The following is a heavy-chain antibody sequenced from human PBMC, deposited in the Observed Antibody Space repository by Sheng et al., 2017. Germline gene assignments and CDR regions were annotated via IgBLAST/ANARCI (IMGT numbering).Heavy chain of an antibody. J-gene: IGHJ4*02. D-gene: IGHD6-19*01. CDR3: ASPIGSGWYGDFDY. Sequence: QVQLQESGPGLVKPSETLSLTCAVSGYSISSGYYWGWIRQPPGKGLEWIGSIYHSGSTYYNPSLKSRVTISVDTSKNQFSLKLSSVTAADTAVYYCASPIGSGWYGDFDYWGQGTLVTVSS. V-gene: IGHV4-38-2*01. CDR1: GYSISSGYY. CDR2: IYHSGST.